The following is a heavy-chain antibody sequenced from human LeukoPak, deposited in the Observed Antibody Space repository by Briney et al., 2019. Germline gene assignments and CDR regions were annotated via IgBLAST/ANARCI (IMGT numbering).Heavy chain of an antibody. Sequence: GGSLRLSCAASGFTVSSNYMSWVRQAPGKGLEWVSVIYSGGSTYYADSVKGRFTISRDNSKNTLYLQMNSLRAEGPAIYYCAKGAQLRYFDWLLVPFDYWGQGTLVTVSS. J-gene: IGHJ4*02. CDR2: IYSGGST. CDR1: GFTVSSNY. V-gene: IGHV3-53*01. CDR3: AKGAQLRYFDWLLVPFDY. D-gene: IGHD3-9*01.